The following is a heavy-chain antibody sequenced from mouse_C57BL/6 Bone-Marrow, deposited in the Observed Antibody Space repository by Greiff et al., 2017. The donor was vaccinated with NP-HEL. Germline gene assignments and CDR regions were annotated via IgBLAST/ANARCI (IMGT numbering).Heavy chain of an antibody. D-gene: IGHD1-1*01. CDR3: ARRNYYGSSYDY. CDR1: GYTFTSYW. J-gene: IGHJ2*01. Sequence: QVQLKQSGAELVKPGASVKMSCKASGYTFTSYWITRVKQRPGQGLEWIGDIYPGSGSTNYNEKFKSKATLTVYTSSSTAYMQLSCLTSEDSAVYYFARRNYYGSSYDYWGQGTTLTVSS. CDR2: IYPGSGST. V-gene: IGHV1-55*01.